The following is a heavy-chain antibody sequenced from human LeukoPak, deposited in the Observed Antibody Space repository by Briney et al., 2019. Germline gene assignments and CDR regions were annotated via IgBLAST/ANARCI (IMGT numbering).Heavy chain of an antibody. D-gene: IGHD2-8*01. CDR3: ASRMGGYYYGLDV. Sequence: GGSLRLSCAASGFPFSSYAMYWVRQAPGKGLVWVARIHGDGDNISYADSVRGRFPISRDNSKNTLYLQMNSLRAEDTAVYYCASRMGGYYYGLDVWGQGTTVTVSS. CDR2: IHGDGDNI. V-gene: IGHV3-74*01. J-gene: IGHJ6*02. CDR1: GFPFSSYA.